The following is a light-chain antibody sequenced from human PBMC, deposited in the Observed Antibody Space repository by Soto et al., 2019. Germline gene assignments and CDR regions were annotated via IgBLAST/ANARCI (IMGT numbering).Light chain of an antibody. V-gene: IGLV2-14*01. Sequence: QSVLTQPASVSGSPGQPITISCTGTSSDVGGYNYVSWYQQHPGKAPKLMISEVSNRPSGVSDRFSGSKSGNTASLTISGLQAEDEADYYCSSYISSSRVIFGGGTKLTVL. CDR3: SSYISSSRVI. CDR2: EVS. J-gene: IGLJ2*01. CDR1: SSDVGGYNY.